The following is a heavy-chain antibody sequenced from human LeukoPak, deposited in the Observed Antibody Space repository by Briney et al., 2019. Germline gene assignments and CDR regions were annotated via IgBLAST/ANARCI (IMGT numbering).Heavy chain of an antibody. J-gene: IGHJ4*02. CDR3: ARVEARSSDDSGYPF. CDR1: GYSFTSFY. CDR2: INPNNGGT. Sequence: GASVKVSCKASGYSFTSFYVHWVRQAPGQGPEWMGWINPNNGGTNYARQFQGRVTLTRDTSINTAYMDLTRLRSDDTAVYYCARVEARSSDDSGYPFWGQGTLVTVSS. V-gene: IGHV1-2*02. D-gene: IGHD5-12*01.